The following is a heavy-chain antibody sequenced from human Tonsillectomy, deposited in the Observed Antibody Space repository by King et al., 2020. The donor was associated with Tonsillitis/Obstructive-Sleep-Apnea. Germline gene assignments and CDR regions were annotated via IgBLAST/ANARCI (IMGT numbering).Heavy chain of an antibody. Sequence: QLVQSGAEVKKPGEALKISCKASGDSFTSYWIDWVRQMPGKGLEWLGIIHPGDSDTRYSPSFQGQVTISVDKSVNTAYLQWSSLQASDTAMYYCARRSGSYYRGSCDHWGQGTLVTVSS. CDR2: IHPGDSDT. CDR3: ARRSGSYYRGSCDH. V-gene: IGHV5-51*01. CDR1: GDSFTSYW. D-gene: IGHD1-26*01. J-gene: IGHJ5*02.